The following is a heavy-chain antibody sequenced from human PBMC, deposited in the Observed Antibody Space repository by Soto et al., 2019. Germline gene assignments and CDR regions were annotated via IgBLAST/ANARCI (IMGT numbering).Heavy chain of an antibody. J-gene: IGHJ4*02. CDR3: ATLRVGLVELLTC. CDR2: IDPSDSYT. Sequence: EVQLVQSGAEVKKPGESLRISCKGSGYSFTSYWISWVRQMPGKGLEWMGRIDPSDSYTNYSPSFQGHVTISADKSISTAYLQWSSRKASDTAMYYFATLRVGLVELLTCWGQGTLVTVSS. D-gene: IGHD3-10*01. V-gene: IGHV5-10-1*01. CDR1: GYSFTSYW.